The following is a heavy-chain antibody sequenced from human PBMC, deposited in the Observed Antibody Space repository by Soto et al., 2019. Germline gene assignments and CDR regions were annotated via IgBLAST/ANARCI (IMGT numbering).Heavy chain of an antibody. CDR3: TTGEYSSSNYYCYGMDV. D-gene: IGHD6-6*01. J-gene: IGHJ6*02. Sequence: GGSLRLSCAASGFTFSNAWMSWVRQAPGKGLEWVGRIKSKTDGGTTDYAAPVKSRFTISRNDSKNTLYLQMNSLKTEDTAVYYCTTGEYSSSNYYCYGMDVWGQGTTVTVSS. CDR1: GFTFSNAW. CDR2: IKSKTDGGTT. V-gene: IGHV3-15*01.